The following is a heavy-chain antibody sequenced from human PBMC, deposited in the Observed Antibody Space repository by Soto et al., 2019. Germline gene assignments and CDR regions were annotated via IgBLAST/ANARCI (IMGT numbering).Heavy chain of an antibody. D-gene: IGHD6-13*01. CDR1: GGSISSSSYY. CDR3: ARPRGGAAAPGGMDV. Sequence: SETLSLTCTVSGGSISSSSYYWGWIRQPPGKGLEWIGSIYYSGSTYYNPSLKSRVTISVDTSKNQFSLKLSSVAAADTAVYYCARPRGGAAAPGGMDVWGQGTTVTVSS. V-gene: IGHV4-39*01. CDR2: IYYSGST. J-gene: IGHJ6*02.